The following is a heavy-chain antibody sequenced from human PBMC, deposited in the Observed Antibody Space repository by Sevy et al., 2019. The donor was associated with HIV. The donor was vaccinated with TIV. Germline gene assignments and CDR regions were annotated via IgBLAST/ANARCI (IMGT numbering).Heavy chain of an antibody. J-gene: IGHJ6*02. CDR2: VFYFGST. Sequence: SETLSLTCSVSAMSVSSANDYWTWIRQPPGKGLEWIGHVFYFGSTNYNPSLKSRVTISLGTSKRQFYLKLTSVTASETAVYYCGRDQYYDVLTGLYAIDVWVQGTTFTV. CDR1: AMSVSSANDY. D-gene: IGHD3-9*01. V-gene: IGHV4-61*01. CDR3: GRDQYYDVLTGLYAIDV.